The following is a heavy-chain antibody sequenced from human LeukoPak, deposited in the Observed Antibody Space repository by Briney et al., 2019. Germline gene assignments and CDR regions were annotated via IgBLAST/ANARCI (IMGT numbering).Heavy chain of an antibody. CDR3: ARGDSGYWYYFDY. CDR2: IYTSGST. Sequence: SETRSLTCTVSGGSISSGSYYWSWIRQPAGKGLEWIGRIYTSGSTNYNPSLKSRVTISVDTSKNQFSLKLSSVTAADTAVYYCARGDSGYWYYFDYWGQGTLVTVSS. J-gene: IGHJ4*02. D-gene: IGHD3-22*01. V-gene: IGHV4-61*02. CDR1: GGSISSGSYY.